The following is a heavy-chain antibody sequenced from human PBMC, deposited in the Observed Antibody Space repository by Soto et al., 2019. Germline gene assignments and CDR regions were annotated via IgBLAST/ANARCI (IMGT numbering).Heavy chain of an antibody. Sequence: PGESLKISCKGPEYTFTHHWIGWVRQMPGRGLEWMAIIYPYDSDSKYSPSFQGQVTISADKSIRTAYLQWSSLKASDTAMYFCVRLSTSPSTDLSYHYFSMDVWGLGTTVTVSS. D-gene: IGHD3-16*01. V-gene: IGHV5-51*01. CDR3: VRLSTSPSTDLSYHYFSMDV. CDR1: EYTFTHHW. J-gene: IGHJ6*02. CDR2: IYPYDSDS.